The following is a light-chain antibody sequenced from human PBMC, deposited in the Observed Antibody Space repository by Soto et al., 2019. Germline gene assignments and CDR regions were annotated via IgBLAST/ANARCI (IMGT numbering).Light chain of an antibody. CDR1: QSVSSN. CDR3: QQYGSSPET. CDR2: GAS. Sequence: EIVITQSPATLSVSPGERATLSCRASQSVSSNLAWYQQKPGQAPRLLIYGASTRATGIPARFSGSGSGTDFTLTISRLEPEDFAVYYCQQYGSSPETFGQGTKVDIK. V-gene: IGKV3-15*01. J-gene: IGKJ1*01.